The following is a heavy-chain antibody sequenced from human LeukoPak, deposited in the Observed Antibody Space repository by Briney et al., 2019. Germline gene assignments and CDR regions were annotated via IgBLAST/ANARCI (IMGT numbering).Heavy chain of an antibody. V-gene: IGHV4-59*08. CDR1: GASTVSHY. CDR3: ARHPFATPFDY. D-gene: IGHD2-15*01. Sequence: SETLSLTCTVSGASTVSHYWSWIRQPPGEGLEWLGYISRSGHTNYNPSLKSRLSMSVATSKSHFSLNLTSVTAADTAIYYCARHPFATPFDYWGPGTLVTVSS. J-gene: IGHJ4*02. CDR2: ISRSGHT.